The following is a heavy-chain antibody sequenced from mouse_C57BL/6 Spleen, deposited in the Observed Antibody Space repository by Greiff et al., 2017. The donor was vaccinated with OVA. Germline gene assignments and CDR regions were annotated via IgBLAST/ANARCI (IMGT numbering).Heavy chain of an antibody. CDR3: ARGIQGNYAMDY. V-gene: IGHV5-4*01. Sequence: EVQGVESGGGLVKPGGSLKLSCAASGFTFSSYAMSWVRQTPEKRLEWVATISDGGSYTYYPDNVKGRFTISRDNAKNNLYLQMSHLKSEDTAMYYCARGIQGNYAMDYWGQGTSVTVSS. CDR1: GFTFSSYA. CDR2: ISDGGSYT. J-gene: IGHJ4*01.